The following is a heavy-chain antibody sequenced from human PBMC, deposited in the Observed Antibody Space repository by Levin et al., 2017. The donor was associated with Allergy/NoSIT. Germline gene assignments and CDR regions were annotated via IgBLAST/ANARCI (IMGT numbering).Heavy chain of an antibody. Sequence: SQTLSLTCTVSGGSISSYYWSWIRQPPGKGLEWIGYIYYSGSTNYNPSLKSRVTISVDTSKNQFSLKLSSVTAADTAVYYCARDLFGTGIAAVESDYWGQGTLVTVSS. V-gene: IGHV4-59*01. D-gene: IGHD6-13*01. J-gene: IGHJ4*02. CDR3: ARDLFGTGIAAVESDY. CDR2: IYYSGST. CDR1: GGSISSYY.